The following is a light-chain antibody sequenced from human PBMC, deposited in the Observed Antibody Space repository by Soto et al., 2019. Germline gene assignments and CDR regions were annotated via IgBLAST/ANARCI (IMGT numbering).Light chain of an antibody. CDR1: QSVSSY. CDR3: QQRCNWPPGYT. V-gene: IGKV3-11*01. Sequence: EIVLTQSPATLSLSPGERATLSCRASQSVSSYLAWYQQKPGQAPRLLIYDASNRATGIPARFSGSGSGTDITLTISSLEPEDFAVYYCQQRCNWPPGYTFGQGTKLEIK. CDR2: DAS. J-gene: IGKJ2*01.